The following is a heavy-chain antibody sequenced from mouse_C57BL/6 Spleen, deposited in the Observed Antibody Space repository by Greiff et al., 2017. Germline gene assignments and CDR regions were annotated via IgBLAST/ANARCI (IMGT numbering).Heavy chain of an antibody. D-gene: IGHD2-3*01. CDR1: GYTFTSYW. J-gene: IGHJ2*01. Sequence: QVQLQQPGTELVKPGASVKLSCKASGYTFTSYWMHWVKQRPGQGLEWIGNINPSNGGTNYNEKFKSKATLTVDKSSSTAYMQLSSLTSEDSPVYYWARYGLLRVFDYWGQVTTLTVSS. CDR2: INPSNGGT. CDR3: ARYGLLRVFDY. V-gene: IGHV1-53*01.